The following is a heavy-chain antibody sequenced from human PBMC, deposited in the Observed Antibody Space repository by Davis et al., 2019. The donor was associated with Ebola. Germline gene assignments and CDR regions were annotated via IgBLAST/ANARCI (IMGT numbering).Heavy chain of an antibody. V-gene: IGHV3-7*01. CDR3: AREGYYFYGMDV. J-gene: IGHJ6*02. CDR1: GFTFSGHA. CDR2: IKQDGSEK. Sequence: GGSLRLSCVASGFTFSGHAMAWVRQAPGKGLEWVANIKQDGSEKYYVDSVKGRFTISRDNAKNSLYLQMNSLRAEDTAVYYCAREGYYFYGMDVWGQGTTVTVSS.